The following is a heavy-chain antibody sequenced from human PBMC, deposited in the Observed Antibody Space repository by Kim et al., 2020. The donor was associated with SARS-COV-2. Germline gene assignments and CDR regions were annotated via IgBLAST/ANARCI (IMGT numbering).Heavy chain of an antibody. V-gene: IGHV4-38-2*01. CDR2: IYHSGSN. CDR3: ARLGGEGESGWYQEALDN. Sequence: SETLSLTCSVSGYSISSGYYWGWIRQPPGKGLEWIGIIYHSGSNYDNPSLRSRVTISIDTSKNQFSLSLRSVTAADTAVYYCARLGGEGESGWYQEALDNWGQGALVTVSP. D-gene: IGHD6-19*01. CDR1: GYSISSGYY. J-gene: IGHJ4*02.